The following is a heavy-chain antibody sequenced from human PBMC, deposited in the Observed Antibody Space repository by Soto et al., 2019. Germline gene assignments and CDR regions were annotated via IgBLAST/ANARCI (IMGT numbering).Heavy chain of an antibody. CDR2: IKSKTDGGTT. V-gene: IGHV3-15*07. D-gene: IGHD3-3*01. CDR1: GFTFSNAW. CDR3: TTESEDHIFAGVVIIPRARVDY. Sequence: PGGSLRLSCAASGFTFSNAWMNWVRQAPGKGLEWVGRIKSKTDGGTTDYAAPVKGRFTISRDDSKNTLYLQMNSLKTEDTAVYYCTTESEDHIFAGVVIIPRARVDYWGQGTRVTVSS. J-gene: IGHJ4*02.